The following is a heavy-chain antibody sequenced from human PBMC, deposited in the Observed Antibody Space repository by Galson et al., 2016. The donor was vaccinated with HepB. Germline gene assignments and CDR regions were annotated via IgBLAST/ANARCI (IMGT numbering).Heavy chain of an antibody. Sequence: SVKVSCKASGGTFSRYAISWVRQAPGQGLVWMGGIVPFVGSPNYAQKFQGRVTITADESTSTSYMELTSLKFEDTAVYFCARAPEGFGGSYFYFYGMDVWGQGTTVTVSS. CDR1: GGTFSRYA. D-gene: IGHD3-16*01. J-gene: IGHJ6*02. V-gene: IGHV1-69*13. CDR2: IVPFVGSP. CDR3: ARAPEGFGGSYFYFYGMDV.